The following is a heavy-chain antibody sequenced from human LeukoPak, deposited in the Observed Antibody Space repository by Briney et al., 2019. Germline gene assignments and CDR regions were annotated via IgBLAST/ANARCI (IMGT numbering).Heavy chain of an antibody. V-gene: IGHV3-23*01. CDR3: ALTSWGGAAIKVAVYYGMDV. D-gene: IGHD2-2*01. CDR2: ISGSGGST. J-gene: IGHJ6*04. Sequence: GGSLRLSCAASGFTFSSYAMSWVRQAPGKGLEWVSAISGSGGSTYYADSVKGRFTISRDNSKNPLYLQMNSLRAEDTAVYYCALTSWGGAAIKVAVYYGMDVWGKGTTVTVSS. CDR1: GFTFSSYA.